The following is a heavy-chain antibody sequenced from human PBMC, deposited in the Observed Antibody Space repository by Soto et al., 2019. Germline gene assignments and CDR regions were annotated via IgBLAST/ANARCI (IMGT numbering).Heavy chain of an antibody. CDR3: ARASMAAAGYYFDY. Sequence: GGSLRLSCAASGFTVSTNYMSWIRQAPGKGLEWVSVIYSGGSTYYTDSVKGRFTISRDNSKNTLFLQMNSLRAEDTAVYYCARASMAAAGYYFDYWGQGTRVTVYS. D-gene: IGHD6-13*01. CDR1: GFTVSTNY. V-gene: IGHV3-53*01. CDR2: IYSGGST. J-gene: IGHJ4*02.